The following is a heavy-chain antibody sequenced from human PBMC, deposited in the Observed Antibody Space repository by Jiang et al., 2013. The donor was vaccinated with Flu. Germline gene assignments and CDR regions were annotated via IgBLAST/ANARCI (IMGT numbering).Heavy chain of an antibody. D-gene: IGHD2-15*01. CDR1: GGSFSGYY. CDR3: ARGSKSRWPN. Sequence: LLKPSETLSLTCAVYGGSFSGYYCSWLRQPPGKGLEWIGEINHSGSTNYNSSLKSRVTISVDTSKNQFSLKLNSVTAADTAVYYCARGSKSRWPNWGQGTLVTVSS. V-gene: IGHV4-34*01. CDR2: INHSGST. J-gene: IGHJ4*02.